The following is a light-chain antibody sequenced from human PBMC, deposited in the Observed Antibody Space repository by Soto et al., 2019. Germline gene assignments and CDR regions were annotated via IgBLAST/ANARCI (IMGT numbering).Light chain of an antibody. CDR3: QQYNSYSPLN. V-gene: IGKV1-5*03. CDR2: KAS. J-gene: IGKJ4*01. Sequence: DIQMTQSPSTLSASVGDRVTITCRASQSISSWLAWYQQKPGKAPKLLIYKASGLESGVPSRFSGSGSGTDFTLTISSLQPADFGTYYCQQYNSYSPLNFGGGTKADIK. CDR1: QSISSW.